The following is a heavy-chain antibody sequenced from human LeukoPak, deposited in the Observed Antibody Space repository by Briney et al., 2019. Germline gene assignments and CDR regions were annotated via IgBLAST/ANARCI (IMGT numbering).Heavy chain of an antibody. Sequence: PGGSLRLSCAASGFTFSTYFIHWVRQGPGKGLVWVSRICSDGTNSSSADSVKGRFTISRDKAKNTVLLQMYSLRAKDTAIYYCAQGYDYEHVGALDIWGERRKVTVS. CDR2: ICSDGTNS. CDR1: GFTFSTYF. V-gene: IGHV3-74*01. D-gene: IGHD3-22*01. J-gene: IGHJ3*02. CDR3: AQGYDYEHVGALDI.